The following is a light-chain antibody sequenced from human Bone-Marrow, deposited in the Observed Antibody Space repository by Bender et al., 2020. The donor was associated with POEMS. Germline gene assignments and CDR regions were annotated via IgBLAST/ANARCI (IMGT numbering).Light chain of an antibody. CDR2: DDR. V-gene: IGLV3-21*02. Sequence: SYVLTQPPSVSVAPGQTARITCGGADIGSKSFHWYQRKPGQAPVLVVYDDRHRPSGVSNRFSGSKSGLTASLTISGLRAEDEADYYCSSYADRDSLDVVFGGGTRLTVL. J-gene: IGLJ2*01. CDR3: SSYADRDSLDVV. CDR1: DIGSKS.